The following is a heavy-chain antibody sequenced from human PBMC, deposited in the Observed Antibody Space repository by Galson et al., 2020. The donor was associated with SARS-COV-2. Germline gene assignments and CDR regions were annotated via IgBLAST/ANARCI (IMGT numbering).Heavy chain of an antibody. J-gene: IGHJ4*02. V-gene: IGHV1-2*02. CDR1: GYTFTGYY. CDR3: ARVNYYGSGSYSPWYFDY. CDR2: INPNSGGT. Sequence: VKVSCKASGYTFTGYYMHWVRQAPGQGLEWMGWINPNSGGTNYAQKFQGRVTMTRDTSISTAYMELSRLRSDDTAVYYCARVNYYGSGSYSPWYFDYWGQGTLVTVSS. D-gene: IGHD3-10*01.